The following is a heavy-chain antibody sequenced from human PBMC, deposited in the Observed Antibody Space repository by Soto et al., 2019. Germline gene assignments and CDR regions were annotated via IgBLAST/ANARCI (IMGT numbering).Heavy chain of an antibody. D-gene: IGHD3-22*01. CDR2: IIPILGIA. J-gene: IGHJ4*02. Sequence: ASVKVSCKASGGTFSSYAISWVRQAPGQGLEWMGGIIPILGIANYAQKFQGRVTITADKSTSTAYMELSSLRSEDTAVYYCARYSSPTYYYDSSGYYFDYWGQGTLVTVSS. CDR3: ARYSSPTYYYDSSGYYFDY. V-gene: IGHV1-69*10. CDR1: GGTFSSYA.